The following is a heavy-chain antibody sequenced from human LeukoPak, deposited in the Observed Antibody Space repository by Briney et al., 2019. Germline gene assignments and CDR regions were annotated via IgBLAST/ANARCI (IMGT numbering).Heavy chain of an antibody. CDR2: ISSSSSTI. V-gene: IGHV3-48*01. CDR1: GFTFSSYS. CDR3: ARDPVYYDSSGFDY. Sequence: GGSLRLSCAASGFTFSSYSMNWVRQAPGKGLEWVPYISSSSSTIYYADSVKGRFTISRDNAKNSLYLQMNSLRAEDTAVYYCARDPVYYDSSGFDYWGQGTLVTVSS. D-gene: IGHD3-22*01. J-gene: IGHJ4*02.